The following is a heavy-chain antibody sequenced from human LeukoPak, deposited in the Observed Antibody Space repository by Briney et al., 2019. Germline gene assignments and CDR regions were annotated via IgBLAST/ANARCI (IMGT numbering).Heavy chain of an antibody. V-gene: IGHV3-53*01. J-gene: IGHJ4*02. Sequence: GGSLRLSCAASGFTVSSNYMSWVRQAPGKGLEWVSVIYSGGGTYYSDSVKGRFTISRDNAKNTPYLQMNSLRAEDTAVYYCARGSGWYYQFDYWGQGTLVTVSS. CDR1: GFTVSSNY. CDR2: IYSGGGT. CDR3: ARGSGWYYQFDY. D-gene: IGHD6-19*01.